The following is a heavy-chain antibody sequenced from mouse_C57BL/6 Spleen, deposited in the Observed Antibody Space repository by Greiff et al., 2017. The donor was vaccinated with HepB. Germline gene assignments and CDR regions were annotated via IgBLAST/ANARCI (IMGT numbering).Heavy chain of an antibody. CDR2: INPNNGGT. Sequence: EVKLVESGPELVKPGASVKIPCKASGYTFTDYNMDWVKQSHGKSLEWIGDINPNNGGTIYNQKFKGKATLTVDKSSSTAYMELRSLTSEDTAVYYCARGGYYYGSSYPWFAYWGQGTLVTVSA. V-gene: IGHV1-18*01. D-gene: IGHD1-1*01. J-gene: IGHJ3*01. CDR1: GYTFTDYN. CDR3: ARGGYYYGSSYPWFAY.